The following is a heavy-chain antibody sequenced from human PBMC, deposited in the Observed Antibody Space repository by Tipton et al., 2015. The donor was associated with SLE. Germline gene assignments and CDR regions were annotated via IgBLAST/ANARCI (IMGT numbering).Heavy chain of an antibody. CDR3: ARDTRIRSPHFDY. J-gene: IGHJ4*02. D-gene: IGHD2-15*01. V-gene: IGHV4-34*01. CDR1: GGSFSGYY. CDR2: INHSGST. Sequence: TLSLTCAVYGGSFSGYYWSWIRQPPGKGLEWIGEINHSGSTNYNPSLKSRVTISVDTSKNQFSLKLSSVTAADTAVYYCARDTRIRSPHFDYWGQGTLVTVSS.